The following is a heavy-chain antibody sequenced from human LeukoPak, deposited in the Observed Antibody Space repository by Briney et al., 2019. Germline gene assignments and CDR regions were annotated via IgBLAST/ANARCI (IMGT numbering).Heavy chain of an antibody. CDR2: IKQDGSPS. Sequence: GGSLKVSCAASGFTFTNSWMAWVRQAPGQGLEWVANIKQDGSPSNYAESMKGRFTISRDKSKNSLYLQMNSLRADDTAVYYCAGDTDKSLDGWGQGTLVTVAS. D-gene: IGHD2-8*02. J-gene: IGHJ4*02. V-gene: IGHV3-7*01. CDR1: GFTFTNSW. CDR3: AGDTDKSLDG.